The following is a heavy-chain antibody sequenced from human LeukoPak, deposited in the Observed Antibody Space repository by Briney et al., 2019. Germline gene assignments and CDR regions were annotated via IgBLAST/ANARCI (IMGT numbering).Heavy chain of an antibody. D-gene: IGHD3-10*01. J-gene: IGHJ6*03. CDR2: IYYSGST. CDR1: GGSISSYY. V-gene: IGHV4-59*01. Sequence: PSETLSLTCTVSGGSISSYYWSWIRQPPGKGLEWIGYIYYSGSTNYNPSLKSRVTISVDTSKNQFSLKLSSVTAADTAVYYCARGLPYYYGSGSHYYYYYYYMDVWGKGTTVTISS. CDR3: ARGLPYYYGSGSHYYYYYYYMDV.